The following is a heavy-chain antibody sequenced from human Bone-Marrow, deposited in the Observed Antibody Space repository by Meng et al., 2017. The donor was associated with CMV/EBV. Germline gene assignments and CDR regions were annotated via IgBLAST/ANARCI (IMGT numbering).Heavy chain of an antibody. CDR3: AKDSSSWSNEPNYFDY. CDR1: GFTFSSYG. Sequence: GESLKISCAASGFTFSSYGMHWVRQAPGKGLEWVAFIRYDGSNKYYADSVKGRFTIARDNSKNTLYLQMNTLRTEDTAVNYCAKDSSSWSNEPNYFDYWGQGTLVTVSS. CDR2: IRYDGSNK. D-gene: IGHD6-13*01. V-gene: IGHV3-30*02. J-gene: IGHJ4*02.